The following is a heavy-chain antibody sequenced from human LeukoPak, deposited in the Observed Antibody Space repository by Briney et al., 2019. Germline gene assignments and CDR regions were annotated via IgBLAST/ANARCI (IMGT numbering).Heavy chain of an antibody. CDR3: AREQGWGNSYCDL. V-gene: IGHV4-59*01. CDR1: GASIRSSY. J-gene: IGHJ2*01. CDR2: LFYNGNT. D-gene: IGHD7-27*01. Sequence: SETLSLTCTVSGASIRSSYWSWIRQPPGKGLDWIGYLFYNGNTNYNSSLKSRVTISVDTSKNQFSLKLNSLTAPDTAVDFCAREQGWGNSYCDLWGGGTLVTVSS.